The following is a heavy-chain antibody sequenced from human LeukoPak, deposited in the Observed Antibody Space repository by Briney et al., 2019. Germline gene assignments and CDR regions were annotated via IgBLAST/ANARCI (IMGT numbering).Heavy chain of an antibody. CDR2: INPNSGGT. J-gene: IGHJ4*02. CDR1: GYTFTGYY. D-gene: IGHD3-22*01. V-gene: IGHV1-2*06. CDR3: ARVFYDSSGPFDY. Sequence: ASVKVSCKASGYTFTGYYMHWVRQAPGQGLEWMGRINPNSGGTNYAQKFQGRVTMTRDTSISTAYMELSRLRSDDTAVYCCARVFYDSSGPFDYWGQGTLVTVSS.